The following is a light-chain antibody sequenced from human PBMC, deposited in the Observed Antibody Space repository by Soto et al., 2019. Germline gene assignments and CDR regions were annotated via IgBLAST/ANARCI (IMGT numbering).Light chain of an antibody. Sequence: EIVLTQSPATLSLSPGERATLSCRASQSVNSYLAWYQQKPGQAPRLLIYDASNRATGIPARFSGSGSGTDFTLTSSSLEPEDFAVYFCQQRSNWQELTFDGGTKVEIK. J-gene: IGKJ4*01. V-gene: IGKV3-11*01. CDR1: QSVNSY. CDR2: DAS. CDR3: QQRSNWQELT.